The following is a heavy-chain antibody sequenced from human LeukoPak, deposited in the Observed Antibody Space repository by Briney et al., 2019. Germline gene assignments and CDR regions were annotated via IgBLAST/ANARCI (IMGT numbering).Heavy chain of an antibody. CDR1: GGSISSGSYY. Sequence: SETLSLTCTVSGGSISSGSYYWSWIRQPAGKGLEWIGRIYTSGSTNYNPSLKSRVTISVDTSKNQFSLKLSSVTAADTAVYYCASLRDSSGYLSWFDPWGQGTLVTVSS. CDR2: IYTSGST. J-gene: IGHJ5*02. CDR3: ASLRDSSGYLSWFDP. D-gene: IGHD3-22*01. V-gene: IGHV4-61*02.